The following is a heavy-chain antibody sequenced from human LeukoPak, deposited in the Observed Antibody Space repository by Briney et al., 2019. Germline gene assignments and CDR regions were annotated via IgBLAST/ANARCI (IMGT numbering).Heavy chain of an antibody. V-gene: IGHV3-7*01. CDR3: VDGTTPDY. D-gene: IGHD1-7*01. J-gene: IGHJ4*02. CDR1: GFTFSSYW. CDR2: IKQDGSEK. Sequence: GGSLRLSCAASGFTFSSYWMSWVRQAPGRGLEWVANIKQDGSEKYYVDSVKGRLTISRDNAKNSLYLQMSSLRSEDTAVYYCVDGTTPDYWGQGTLVTVSS.